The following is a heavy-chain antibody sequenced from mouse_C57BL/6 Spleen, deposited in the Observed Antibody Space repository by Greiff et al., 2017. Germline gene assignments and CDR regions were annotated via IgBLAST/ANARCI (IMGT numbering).Heavy chain of an antibody. Sequence: VQLQESGPGLVQPSQSLSITCTVSGFSLTSYGVHWVRQSPGKGLEWLGVIWSGGSTDYNAAFISRLSISKDNSKSQVFFKMNSLQADDTAIYYCARTGGSSLYWYFDVWGTGTTVTVSS. J-gene: IGHJ1*03. CDR1: GFSLTSYG. CDR3: ARTGGSSLYWYFDV. V-gene: IGHV2-2*01. D-gene: IGHD1-1*01. CDR2: IWSGGST.